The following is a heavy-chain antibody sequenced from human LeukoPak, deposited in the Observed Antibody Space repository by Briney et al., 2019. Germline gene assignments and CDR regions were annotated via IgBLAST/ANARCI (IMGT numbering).Heavy chain of an antibody. CDR3: TRDPPETAGYGMDV. D-gene: IGHD5-24*01. J-gene: IGHJ6*02. Sequence: GGSLRLSCAASGFTFSSYAMHWVRQAPGKGLEWVSVIYTGTTTYYADSVKGRFTISRDDSKNTVYLQMNSLRAEDSAVYYCTRDPPETAGYGMDVWGPGTTVTVSS. CDR1: GFTFSSYA. CDR2: IYTGTTT. V-gene: IGHV3-66*01.